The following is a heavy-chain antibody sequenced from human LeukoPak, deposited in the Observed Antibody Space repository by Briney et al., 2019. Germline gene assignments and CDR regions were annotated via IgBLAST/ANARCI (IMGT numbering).Heavy chain of an antibody. CDR2: ISYDGSNK. CDR3: ARDRPYYYDSSGYSPDAFDI. J-gene: IGHJ3*02. D-gene: IGHD3-22*01. Sequence: GRSLRLSCAASGFTLSSYAMHWVRQAPGKGLEWVAVISYDGSNKYYADSVKGRFTISRDNSKNTLYLQMNSLRAEDTAVYYCARDRPYYYDSSGYSPDAFDIWGQGTMVTVSS. CDR1: GFTLSSYA. V-gene: IGHV3-30*04.